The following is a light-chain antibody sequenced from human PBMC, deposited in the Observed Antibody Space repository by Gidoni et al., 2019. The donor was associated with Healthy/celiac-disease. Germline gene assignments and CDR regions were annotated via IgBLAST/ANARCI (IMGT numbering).Light chain of an antibody. CDR1: QSISSY. V-gene: IGKV1-39*01. CDR2: DAS. J-gene: IGKJ4*01. Sequence: DIQMTQSPSSLSASVGDRVTITCRASQSISSYLTWNKQKPGQAPKLLIYDASSLQSGVPSRFSGSGSGTDFTLTISSLEPEDFAAYYCQQSYSTLLTFGGGTKVEIK. CDR3: QQSYSTLLT.